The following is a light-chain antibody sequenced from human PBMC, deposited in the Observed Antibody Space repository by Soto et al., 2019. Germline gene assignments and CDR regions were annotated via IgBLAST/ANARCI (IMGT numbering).Light chain of an antibody. V-gene: IGLV2-14*03. J-gene: IGLJ1*01. CDR2: DVT. CDR1: SNDVGLYNY. Sequence: QSALTQHASVSGSPGQSITISCTGTSNDVGLYNYVSWYQQHPGKAPKLMFYDVTERPSGVSNRFSGSKSGNTASLTISGLQAEDEGDYYCSSYTISTTYVFGTGTKVTVL. CDR3: SSYTISTTYV.